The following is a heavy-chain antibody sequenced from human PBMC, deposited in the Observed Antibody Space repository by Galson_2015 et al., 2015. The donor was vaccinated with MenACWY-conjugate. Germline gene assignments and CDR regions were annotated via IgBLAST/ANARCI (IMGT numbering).Heavy chain of an antibody. CDR3: ATEGWAAGGTINWFDP. D-gene: IGHD6-13*01. Sequence: SLRLSCAASGFTFSIYAMSWVRQAPGKGLEWVSHISGGGSTTYYADSVKGRFTISRDNLKNTLSLQMNSLRAEDTAIYYCATEGWAAGGTINWFDPWGQGTLVTVSS. CDR1: GFTFSIYA. J-gene: IGHJ5*02. CDR2: ISGGGSTT. V-gene: IGHV3-23*01.